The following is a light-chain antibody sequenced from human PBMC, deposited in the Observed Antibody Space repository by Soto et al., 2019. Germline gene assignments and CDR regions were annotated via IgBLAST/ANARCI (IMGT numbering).Light chain of an antibody. V-gene: IGKV4-1*01. CDR2: WAS. J-gene: IGKJ1*01. CDR3: QQYHSLPRT. CDR1: QSVLYSSNNKNY. Sequence: DIVMTQSPDSLAVSLGERATIICKSSQSVLYSSNNKNYLAWYQHKPGQPPKLLFYWASTRESGVPDRFSGGGSGADFTLTISSLQAEDVAVYYCQQYHSLPRTFGHGTKVEIK.